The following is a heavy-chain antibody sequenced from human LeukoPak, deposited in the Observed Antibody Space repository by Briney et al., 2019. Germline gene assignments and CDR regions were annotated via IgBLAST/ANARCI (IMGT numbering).Heavy chain of an antibody. V-gene: IGHV4-59*01. CDR2: IYYSGST. D-gene: IGHD3-22*01. J-gene: IGHJ4*02. CDR1: GGSTSSYF. CDR3: AGNYYDSSGPFS. Sequence: SETLSPSCTFSGGSTSSYFTSWIRQPPGKGLEWIGYIYYSGSTNYNPSLQSRVTISVDASKNQFSLKLSSVTAADTAVYYCAGNYYDSSGPFSWSQGTLVTVSS.